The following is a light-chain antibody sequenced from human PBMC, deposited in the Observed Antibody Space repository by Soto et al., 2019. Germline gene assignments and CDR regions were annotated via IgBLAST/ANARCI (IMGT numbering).Light chain of an antibody. CDR1: QSISNY. CDR3: QQSYSTPHT. CDR2: GAS. V-gene: IGKV1-39*01. J-gene: IGKJ2*01. Sequence: DIQMTQSPSSLSASVGDRVTITCRASQSISNYLNWYQQKPGKVPKLLIYGASSVRSGVPSRLSGSGSGTYFTLTINGLQPDDFATYYCQQSYSTPHTFGQGTKLEIK.